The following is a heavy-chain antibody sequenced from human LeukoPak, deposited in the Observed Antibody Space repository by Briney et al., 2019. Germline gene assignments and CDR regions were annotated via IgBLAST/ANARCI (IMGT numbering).Heavy chain of an antibody. Sequence: PGGSLRLSCAASGFTFSNYWMSWVRQAPGKGLEWVANINQDGSDEYYVDSVKGRFTISRDNAKNSLYLQVNSLRAEDTAVFYCARDSSDYATFDIWGQGTMVTVSS. CDR1: GFTFSNYW. CDR3: ARDSSDYATFDI. V-gene: IGHV3-7*05. CDR2: INQDGSDE. D-gene: IGHD3-22*01. J-gene: IGHJ3*02.